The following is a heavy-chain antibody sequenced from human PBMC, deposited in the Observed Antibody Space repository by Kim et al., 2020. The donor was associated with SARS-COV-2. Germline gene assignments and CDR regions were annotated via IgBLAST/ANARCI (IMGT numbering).Heavy chain of an antibody. D-gene: IGHD3-16*01. J-gene: IGHJ4*02. CDR2: IYYNGQS. V-gene: IGHV4-31*03. CDR3: ARAPGGIYNDY. Sequence: SETLSLTCTVSGGSLSREGFYWSWIRQHPVKGLEWIGYIYYNGQSLSSPSLQGRLTMSVDTSKNQFSLKLTAVTAADAATYYCARAPGGIYNDYWGQGTLVTVSS. CDR1: GGSLSREGFY.